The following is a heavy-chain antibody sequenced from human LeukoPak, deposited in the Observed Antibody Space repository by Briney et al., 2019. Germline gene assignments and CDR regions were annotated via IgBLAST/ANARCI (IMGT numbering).Heavy chain of an antibody. D-gene: IGHD3-16*02. V-gene: IGHV3-23*01. CDR2: ISGSGGST. Sequence: PGGSLRLSCAASGFTFSSYAMSWVRQAPGKGLEWVSAISGSGGSTYYADSVKGRFTISRDNAKNSLYLQMNSLRAEDTAVYYCARDTHYDYVWGSYRIKFDPWGQGTLVTVSS. CDR3: ARDTHYDYVWGSYRIKFDP. J-gene: IGHJ5*02. CDR1: GFTFSSYA.